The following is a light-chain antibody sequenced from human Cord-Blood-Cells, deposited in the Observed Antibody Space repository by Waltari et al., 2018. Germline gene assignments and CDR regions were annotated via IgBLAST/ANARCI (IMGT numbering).Light chain of an antibody. Sequence: QSALTQPASVSGSPGQSITISCTGTSSDVDGYNYVSWYQQHPGKAPKLMIYDVSKRPSGVSNRFSGSKSGNPASLTISGLQAEDEADYYCSSYTSSSTFVVFGGGTKLTVL. J-gene: IGLJ2*01. V-gene: IGLV2-14*01. CDR2: DVS. CDR1: SSDVDGYNY. CDR3: SSYTSSSTFVV.